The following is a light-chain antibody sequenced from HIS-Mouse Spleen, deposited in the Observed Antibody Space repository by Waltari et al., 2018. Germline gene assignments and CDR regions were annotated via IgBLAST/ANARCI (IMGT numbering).Light chain of an antibody. CDR3: AAWDDSLNGWV. CDR2: SNT. CDR1: NSNIGSNT. Sequence: QSVLTQPPSASGTPGQRVTISCSGSNSNIGSNTVNWYQQLPGTAPKLLIYSNTQRPSGVPDRVSGSKSGTSASLAISGLQSEDEADYYCAAWDDSLNGWVFGGGTKLTVL. V-gene: IGLV1-44*01. J-gene: IGLJ3*02.